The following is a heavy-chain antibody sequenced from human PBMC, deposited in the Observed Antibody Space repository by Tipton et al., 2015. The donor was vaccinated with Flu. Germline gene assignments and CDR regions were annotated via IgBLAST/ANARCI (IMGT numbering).Heavy chain of an antibody. CDR2: INWNSDNI. D-gene: IGHD1-14*01. CDR3: TKGPKHNNDWYDRRFDF. CDR1: GFTFDDYA. J-gene: IGHJ2*01. V-gene: IGHV3-9*01. Sequence: SLRLSCAASGFTFDDYAMHWVRLTPGKVLEWVAGINWNSDNIAYADSVRGRFTISRDNAKNSLYLQMDSLRPDDTALYFCTKGPKHNNDWYDRRFDFWGRGTRVTVSS.